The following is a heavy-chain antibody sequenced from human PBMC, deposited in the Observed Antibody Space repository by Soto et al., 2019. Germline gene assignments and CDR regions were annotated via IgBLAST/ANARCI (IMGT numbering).Heavy chain of an antibody. D-gene: IGHD3-22*01. J-gene: IGHJ4*02. CDR3: ARDNYDSSGHYPY. CDR2: ISGSGGST. V-gene: IGHV3-23*01. CDR1: GFTFSSYA. Sequence: GGSLRLSCAAPGFTFSSYAMSRVRQAPGKGLEWVSAISGSGGSTYYADSVKGRFTISRDNSKNTLYLQMNSLRAEDTAVYYCARDNYDSSGHYPYWGQGTLVTVSS.